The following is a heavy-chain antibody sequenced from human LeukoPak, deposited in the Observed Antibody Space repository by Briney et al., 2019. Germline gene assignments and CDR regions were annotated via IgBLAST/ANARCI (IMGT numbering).Heavy chain of an antibody. CDR2: FHTEDHER. J-gene: IGHJ4*02. CDR3: THFDY. V-gene: IGHV1-24*01. Sequence: ASVKVSCKVSGYTLAELPMHWVRQAPGKGLEWMGGFHTEDHERVYAQRFQGRTILTEDNSTDTTYMELSGLTSEDTAIYFCTHFDYWGQGTPITVSS. CDR1: GYTLAELP.